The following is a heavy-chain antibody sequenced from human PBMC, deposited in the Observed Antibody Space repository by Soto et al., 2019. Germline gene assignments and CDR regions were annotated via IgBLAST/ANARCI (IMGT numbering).Heavy chain of an antibody. CDR2: INPNSGGT. Sequence: ASVKVSCKASGYTFSNFGLSCVRQAPGQGLEWMGWINPNSGGTNYAQKFQGWVTMTRDTSISTAYMELSRLRSDDTAVYYCARCYSSSFNWFDPWGQGTLVTVSS. CDR1: GYTFSNFG. J-gene: IGHJ5*02. CDR3: ARCYSSSFNWFDP. V-gene: IGHV1-2*04. D-gene: IGHD6-13*01.